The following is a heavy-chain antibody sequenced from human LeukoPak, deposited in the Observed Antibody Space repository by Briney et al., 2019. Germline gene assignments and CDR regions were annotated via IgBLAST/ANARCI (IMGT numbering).Heavy chain of an antibody. CDR2: ISHDGSSK. V-gene: IGHV3-30-3*01. J-gene: IGHJ4*02. D-gene: IGHD2-2*01. CDR3: ARDLFARYCSSTSCYGLDY. CDR1: GFTFSSYA. Sequence: GGSLRLSCAASGFTFSSYAMHWVRQAPGKGLEWVAVISHDGSSKYSADSVKGRFTISRDNSKNTLSLQMNSLRAEDTAVYYCARDLFARYCSSTSCYGLDYWGQGTLVTVSS.